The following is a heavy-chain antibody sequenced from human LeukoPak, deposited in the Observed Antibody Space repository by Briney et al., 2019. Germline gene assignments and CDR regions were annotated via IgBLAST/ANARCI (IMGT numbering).Heavy chain of an antibody. V-gene: IGHV3-23*01. CDR2: ISGSSGYT. Sequence: GGSLRLSCAASGLRYSSYVMLWVRQPPGKGLEWVSAISGSSGYTYYADSVKGRFTISRDNSENTLYLQMNSLTAEDTAVYYCAKRISGWYFTDYWGQGTLVTVSS. D-gene: IGHD6-19*01. CDR1: GLRYSSYV. J-gene: IGHJ4*02. CDR3: AKRISGWYFTDY.